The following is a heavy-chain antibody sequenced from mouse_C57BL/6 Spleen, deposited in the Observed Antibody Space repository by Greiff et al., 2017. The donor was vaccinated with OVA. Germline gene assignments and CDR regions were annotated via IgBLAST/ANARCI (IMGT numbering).Heavy chain of an antibody. V-gene: IGHV3-6*01. CDR1: GYSITSGYY. CDR2: ISYDGSN. D-gene: IGHD2-14*01. Sequence: EVKLVESGPGLVKPSQSLSLTCSVTGYSITSGYYWNWIRQFPGNKLEWMGYISYDGSNNYNPSLKNRISITRDTSKNQFFLKLNSVTTEDTATYYCAREGYDRVFAYWGQGTLVTVSA. CDR3: AREGYDRVFAY. J-gene: IGHJ3*01.